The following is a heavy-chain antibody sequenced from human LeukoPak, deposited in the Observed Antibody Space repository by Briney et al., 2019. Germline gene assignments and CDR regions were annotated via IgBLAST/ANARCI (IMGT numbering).Heavy chain of an antibody. CDR1: GYSISSGYY. D-gene: IGHD3-10*01. J-gene: IGHJ5*02. CDR3: ARGYDGSGSYYRFDP. CDR2: IYHSGST. V-gene: IGHV4-38-2*02. Sequence: SETLSLTCTVSGYSISSGYYWGWIRQPPGKGLECIGSIYHSGSTYYNPSLKSRVTISVDTSKNQFSLKLSSVTAADTAVYYCARGYDGSGSYYRFDPWGQGTLVTVSS.